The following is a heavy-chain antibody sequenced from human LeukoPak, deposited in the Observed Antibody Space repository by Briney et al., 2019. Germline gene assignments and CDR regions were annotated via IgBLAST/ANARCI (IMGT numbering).Heavy chain of an antibody. CDR3: ARVGAAGTGYSYFDY. Sequence: GASVKVSCKTSGYTFASYGISWVRQAPGQGLEWMGRINPNSGGTNYAQKFQDRVTMTRDTSISTAYMELSRLRSDDTAVYYCARVGAAGTGYSYFDYWGQGTLVTVSS. J-gene: IGHJ4*02. CDR2: INPNSGGT. D-gene: IGHD6-13*01. CDR1: GYTFASYG. V-gene: IGHV1-2*06.